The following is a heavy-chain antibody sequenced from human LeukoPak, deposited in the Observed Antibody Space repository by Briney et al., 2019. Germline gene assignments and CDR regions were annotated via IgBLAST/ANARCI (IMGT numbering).Heavy chain of an antibody. J-gene: IGHJ4*02. CDR3: AGEVRPDGSARGYYFDY. CDR2: IYDSGNT. D-gene: IGHD3-10*01. V-gene: IGHV4-30-4*01. CDR1: GGSISSADYY. Sequence: SETLSLTCTVSGGSISSADYYWSWIRQPPGKGLEWIVYIYDSGNTYYNPSLKSRVTISVDTSKNQFSLKLSSVTAADTAVYYCAGEVRPDGSARGYYFDYWGQGTLVTVSS.